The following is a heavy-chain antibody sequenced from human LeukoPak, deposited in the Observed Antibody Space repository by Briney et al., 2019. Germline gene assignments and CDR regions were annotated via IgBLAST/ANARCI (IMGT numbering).Heavy chain of an antibody. J-gene: IGHJ3*02. CDR3: ARDRHYYGSGLSDAFDI. CDR1: GGSISSYY. CDR2: IYYSGST. V-gene: IGHV4-59*01. Sequence: SETLSLTCTVSGGSISSYYWSWIRQPPGKGLEWIGYIYYSGSTNYNPSLKSRVTISVDTSKNQFSLKLSPVTAADTAVYYCARDRHYYGSGLSDAFDIWGQGTMVTASS. D-gene: IGHD3-10*01.